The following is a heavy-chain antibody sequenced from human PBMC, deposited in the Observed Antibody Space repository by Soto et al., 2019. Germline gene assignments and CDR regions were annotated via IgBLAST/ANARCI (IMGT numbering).Heavy chain of an antibody. CDR2: IYNSGST. D-gene: IGHD2-2*01. Sequence: SETLSLTCTVSGGSISSYYWSWIRQPPGKGLEWIGYIYNSGSTNYNPSLKSRVTISGDTSKNQFSLKVSSVTAADTAVYYCARGKGDASDLRPFDYWGQGTLVTVSS. J-gene: IGHJ4*02. V-gene: IGHV4-59*01. CDR3: ARGKGDASDLRPFDY. CDR1: GGSISSYY.